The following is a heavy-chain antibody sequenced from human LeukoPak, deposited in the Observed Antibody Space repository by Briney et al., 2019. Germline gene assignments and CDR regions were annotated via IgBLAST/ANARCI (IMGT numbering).Heavy chain of an antibody. V-gene: IGHV3-30*02. D-gene: IGHD6-6*01. CDR2: IRYDGSNK. J-gene: IGHJ4*02. CDR1: GFTFSSYG. CDR3: ANDAAARPVY. Sequence: PGGSLRLSCAASGFTFSSYGMHWVRQAPGKGLEWVAFIRYDGSNKYYADSVKGRFTVSRDNSKNTLYLQMNSLRAEDTAVYYCANDAAARPVYWGQGTLVTVSS.